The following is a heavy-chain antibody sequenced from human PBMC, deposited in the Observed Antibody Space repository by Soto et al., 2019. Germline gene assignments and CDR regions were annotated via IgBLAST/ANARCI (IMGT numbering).Heavy chain of an antibody. CDR3: AKRVMYSSLSPNFDY. CDR1: GFTFSSYG. CDR2: ISDTGGNT. D-gene: IGHD6-6*01. J-gene: IGHJ4*02. V-gene: IGHV3-23*01. Sequence: GGSLRLSCAASGFTFSSYGMNWVRQAPGKGLEWVSSISDTGGNTYYADSVKGRFTISKDNSKSTLYLQMNSLRAEDTAVYYCAKRVMYSSLSPNFDYWGQGTLVTVSS.